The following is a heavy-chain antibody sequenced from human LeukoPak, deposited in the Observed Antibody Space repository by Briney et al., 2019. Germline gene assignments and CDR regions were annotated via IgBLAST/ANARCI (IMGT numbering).Heavy chain of an antibody. D-gene: IGHD6-13*01. J-gene: IGHJ6*02. CDR1: GGSISGYY. CDR3: ARDSIAAAGNAYFLYYGMDV. Sequence: ASETLSLTCTVSGGSISGYYWSWIRQPPGKGLEWIGEINHSGSTNYNPSLKSRVTISVDTSKNQFSLKLSSVTAADTAVYYCARDSIAAAGNAYFLYYGMDVWGQGTTVTVSS. V-gene: IGHV4-34*01. CDR2: INHSGST.